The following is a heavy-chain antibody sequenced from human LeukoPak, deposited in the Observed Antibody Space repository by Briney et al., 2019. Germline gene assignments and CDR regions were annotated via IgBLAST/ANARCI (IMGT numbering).Heavy chain of an antibody. CDR1: GFTFSSYA. D-gene: IGHD2-2*02. CDR2: ISYDGSNK. CDR3: ARGSYCSSTSCYSGEYFQH. Sequence: PGRSLRLSCAASGFTFSSYAMHWVRQAPGKGLEWVAVISYDGSNKYYADSVKGRFTISRDNSKNTLYLQKNSLRAEDTAVYYCARGSYCSSTSCYSGEYFQHWGQGTLVTVSS. J-gene: IGHJ1*01. V-gene: IGHV3-30*04.